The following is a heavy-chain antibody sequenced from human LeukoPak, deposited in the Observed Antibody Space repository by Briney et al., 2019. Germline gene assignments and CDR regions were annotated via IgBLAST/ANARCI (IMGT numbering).Heavy chain of an antibody. CDR3: SRDLTGELQEGAFDI. J-gene: IGHJ3*02. CDR2: ISGSGGST. D-gene: IGHD1-26*01. CDR1: GFTFSSYG. V-gene: IGHV3-23*01. Sequence: GGTLRLSCAASGFTFSSYGMGWVRQAPGKGLEWVSAISGSGGSTYYADSVKGRFTISRDNAKNSLSLQINSLRAEDTAVYYCSRDLTGELQEGAFDIWGQGTMVTVSS.